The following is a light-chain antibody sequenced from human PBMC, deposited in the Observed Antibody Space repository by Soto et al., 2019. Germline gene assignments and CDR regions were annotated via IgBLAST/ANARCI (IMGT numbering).Light chain of an antibody. CDR1: SSNIGAGYD. CDR3: DSYDSSLSYV. CDR2: GNS. Sequence: QSVLTQPPSVSGAPGQRVTISCTGSSSNIGAGYDVHWYQQLPGTAPKLLIYGNSNRPSGVPDRFSGSKSGTSASLAITGLQAEDEADSYDSSLSYVFGTWTKLTVL. V-gene: IGLV1-40*01. J-gene: IGLJ1*01.